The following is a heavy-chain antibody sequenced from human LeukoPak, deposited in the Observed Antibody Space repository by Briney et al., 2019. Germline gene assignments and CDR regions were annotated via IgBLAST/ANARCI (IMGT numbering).Heavy chain of an antibody. CDR3: TRVQAGRSGLMDV. J-gene: IGHJ6*02. CDR1: GFTLSGYW. CDR2: IDAHGGRT. Sequence: GGSLRLSCAASGFTLSGYWMHWVRQVPGQGLVWVSRIDAHGGRTTYADSVMGRIAISRDNAKNTLYLRMSSLRIEDTAVYYCTRVQAGRSGLMDVWGRGTTVTVSS. V-gene: IGHV3-74*01.